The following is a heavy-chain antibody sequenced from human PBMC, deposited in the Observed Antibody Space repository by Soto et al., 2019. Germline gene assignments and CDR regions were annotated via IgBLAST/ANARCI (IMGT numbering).Heavy chain of an antibody. CDR2: IYWDDDK. D-gene: IGHD3-16*01. Sequence: QITLKESGPTLVKSTQTLTLTCTFSGFSLTTSGVGVGWIRQPPGKALEWLALIYWDDDKRYSPSLKSSLTIPQHPSKNQVVLMMTNMDPVDTATYYCAHSLGEDWFDPWGQGTLVTVSS. CDR3: AHSLGEDWFDP. CDR1: GFSLTTSGVG. V-gene: IGHV2-5*02. J-gene: IGHJ5*02.